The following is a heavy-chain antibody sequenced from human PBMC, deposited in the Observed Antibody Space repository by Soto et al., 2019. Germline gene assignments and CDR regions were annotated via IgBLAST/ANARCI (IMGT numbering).Heavy chain of an antibody. CDR3: ARGFLEWAVDYYYGMDV. V-gene: IGHV3-30*04. CDR2: ISYDGSNK. Sequence: GGSLRLSCAASGFTFSSYAMHWVRQAPGKGLEWVAVISYDGSNKYYADSVKGRFTISRDNSKNTLYLQMNSLRAEDTAVYYCARGFLEWAVDYYYGMDVWGQGTTVTVSS. D-gene: IGHD3-3*01. J-gene: IGHJ6*02. CDR1: GFTFSSYA.